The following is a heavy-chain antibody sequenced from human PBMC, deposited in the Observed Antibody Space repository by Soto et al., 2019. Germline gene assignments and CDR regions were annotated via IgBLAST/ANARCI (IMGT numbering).Heavy chain of an antibody. CDR2: IYHSGST. CDR3: ARSANDSSGHHNRENWFDP. J-gene: IGHJ5*02. Sequence: KPSETLSLTCAVSGGSISSGGYSWSWIRQPPGKGLEWIGYIYHSGSTYYNPSLKSRVTISVDRSKNQFSLKLSSVTAADTAVYSCARSANDSSGHHNRENWFDPWGQGTLVTVSS. D-gene: IGHD3-22*01. CDR1: GGSISSGGYS. V-gene: IGHV4-30-2*01.